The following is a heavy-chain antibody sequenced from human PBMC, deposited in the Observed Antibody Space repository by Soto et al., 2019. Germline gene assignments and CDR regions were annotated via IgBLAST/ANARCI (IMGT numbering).Heavy chain of an antibody. J-gene: IGHJ4*02. CDR1: GYTFTSYG. D-gene: IGHD3-10*01. Sequence: ASVKVSCKASGYTFTSYGISWVRQAPGQGLEWMGWISAYNGNTNYAQKLQGRVTMTTDTSTSTAYMELRRLRSDDTAVYYCTIVFLRAFGGIRGFGGVSAYGGKGTLDPVS. CDR2: ISAYNGNT. V-gene: IGHV1-18*01. CDR3: TIVFLRAFGGIRGFGGVSAY.